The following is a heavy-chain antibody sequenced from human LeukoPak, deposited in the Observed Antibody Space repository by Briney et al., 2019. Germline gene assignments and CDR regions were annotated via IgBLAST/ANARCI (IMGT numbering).Heavy chain of an antibody. CDR1: GFSFDDYA. Sequence: GGSLRLSCAASGFSFDDYAMHWVRQAPGKGLEWVSLISWDGGTTYYADSVKGRFAISRDNSKDSLYLQMNSLRGEDTAFYYCTTHPDYSRSIYNMDVWGKGTPVTVSS. CDR2: ISWDGGTT. V-gene: IGHV3-43D*04. D-gene: IGHD6-13*01. J-gene: IGHJ6*03. CDR3: TTHPDYSRSIYNMDV.